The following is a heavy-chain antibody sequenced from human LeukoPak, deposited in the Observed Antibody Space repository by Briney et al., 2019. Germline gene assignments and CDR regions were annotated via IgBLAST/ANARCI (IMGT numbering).Heavy chain of an antibody. CDR3: ARDKGQQLVLDDY. V-gene: IGHV1-24*01. CDR1: GYTLTELS. Sequence: ASVKVSCKVSGYTLTELSMHWVRQAPGKGLEWMGGFDPEDGETIYAQKFQGRVTMTRDTSKSTVYMELSSLRSEDPAVYYCARDKGQQLVLDDYWGQGTLVTVSS. CDR2: FDPEDGET. D-gene: IGHD6-13*01. J-gene: IGHJ4*02.